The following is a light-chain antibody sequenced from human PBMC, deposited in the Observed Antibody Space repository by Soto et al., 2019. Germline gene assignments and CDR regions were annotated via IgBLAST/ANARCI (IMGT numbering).Light chain of an antibody. V-gene: IGKV1-17*01. J-gene: IGKJ4*01. CDR2: AAS. CDR3: LQHNSYPPT. CDR1: QGIGSD. Sequence: DIQMAQSPSSLSASVGDRVTITCRASQGIGSDLGWYQQKPGKAPKRLIYAASSLQSGVPSRFSGRGSGTEFTLTISSLQPEDFGTYYCLQHNSYPPTFGGGTKLEIK.